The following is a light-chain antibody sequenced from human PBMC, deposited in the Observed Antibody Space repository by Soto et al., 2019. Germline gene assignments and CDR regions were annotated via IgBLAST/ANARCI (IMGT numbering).Light chain of an antibody. Sequence: QSVLSQPRSVSGSPGQSVTVSCTGTNSDVGAYNSVSWYQHHPGKAPRLIIYEVVQRPSGVPDRFSGSKSGNTASLTVSGLQAADEADYFCKSYAGSNTYVFGSGTKVTVL. V-gene: IGLV2-11*01. CDR2: EVV. J-gene: IGLJ1*01. CDR1: NSDVGAYNS. CDR3: KSYAGSNTYV.